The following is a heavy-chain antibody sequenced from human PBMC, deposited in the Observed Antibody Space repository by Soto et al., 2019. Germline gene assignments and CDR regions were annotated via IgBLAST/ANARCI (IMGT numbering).Heavy chain of an antibody. CDR1: GGSISSGGYY. J-gene: IGHJ4*02. V-gene: IGHV4-31*03. D-gene: IGHD6-19*01. CDR2: IYNSGST. Sequence: QVQLQESGPGLVKPSQTLSLTCSVSGGSISSGGYYWSWIRHHPGKGLEWIGYIYNSGSTYYNPSLKSRVTVSGATSKNQFSLTLSSVTAADTAVYYCASQASGWYPEYWGQGTLVTVSS. CDR3: ASQASGWYPEY.